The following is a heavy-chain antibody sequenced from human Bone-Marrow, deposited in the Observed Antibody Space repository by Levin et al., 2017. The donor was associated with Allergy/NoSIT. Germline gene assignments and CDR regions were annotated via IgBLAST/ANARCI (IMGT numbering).Heavy chain of an antibody. D-gene: IGHD3-3*01. J-gene: IGHJ6*03. Sequence: SVKVSCKASGGTFSSYAISWVRQAPGQGLEWMGGIIPIFGTANYAQKFQGRVTITADKSTSTAYMELSSLRSEDTAVYYCARVWYDFWSGSYDDYMDCWGKGTTVTVSS. V-gene: IGHV1-69*06. CDR3: ARVWYDFWSGSYDDYMDC. CDR2: IIPIFGTA. CDR1: GGTFSSYA.